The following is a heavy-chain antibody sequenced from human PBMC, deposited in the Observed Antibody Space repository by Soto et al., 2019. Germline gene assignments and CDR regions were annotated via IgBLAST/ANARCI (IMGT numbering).Heavy chain of an antibody. J-gene: IGHJ3*02. D-gene: IGHD3-9*01. Sequence: GASVKVSCKASGYTFTSYYMHWVRQAPGQGLEWMGIINPSGGSTSYAQKFQGRVTMTRDTSTSTVYMELSSLRSEDTAVYYCARDLKGYNFAWLFGDAFDIWGQGTMVTVS. CDR1: GYTFTSYY. CDR3: ARDLKGYNFAWLFGDAFDI. CDR2: INPSGGST. V-gene: IGHV1-46*01.